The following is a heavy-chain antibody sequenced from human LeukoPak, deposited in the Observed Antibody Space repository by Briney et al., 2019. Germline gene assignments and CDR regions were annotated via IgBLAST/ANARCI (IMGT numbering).Heavy chain of an antibody. CDR1: NDSISSYY. CDR3: ARHSPRFSEYLDY. CDR2: IYYSGST. Sequence: TSETLSLTCTVSNDSISSYYWSWIRQPPGKGLEWIGYIYYSGSTNYNPSLKSRVTISVDTSKNQFSLKLNSVTAADTAVYYCARHSPRFSEYLDYWGQGTLVAVSS. D-gene: IGHD3-3*01. V-gene: IGHV4-59*08. J-gene: IGHJ4*02.